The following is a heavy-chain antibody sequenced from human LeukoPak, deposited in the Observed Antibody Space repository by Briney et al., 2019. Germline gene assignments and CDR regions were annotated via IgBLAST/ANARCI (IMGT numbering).Heavy chain of an antibody. CDR3: ARTPGPMVRGLKFYYYGMDV. D-gene: IGHD3-10*01. Sequence: ASVKVSCKPSGYTFSMYAIHWVRQAPGQRLEWMGWINGGNGDTKYSQRFQGRVTITRDTAATTAHMDLSSLRSDDTAVYYCARTPGPMVRGLKFYYYGMDVRGKGTTVTVSS. V-gene: IGHV1-3*01. CDR2: INGGNGDT. CDR1: GYTFSMYA. J-gene: IGHJ6*04.